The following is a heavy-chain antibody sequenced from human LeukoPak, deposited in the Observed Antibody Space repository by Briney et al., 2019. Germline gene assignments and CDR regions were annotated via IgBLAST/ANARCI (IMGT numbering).Heavy chain of an antibody. D-gene: IGHD3-16*01. CDR2: ISGLSTHI. CDR3: GRAFPPLRTSSAGDL. Sequence: GRSLRLSCSASGFTFSDYDMNWVRQAPGKGLEWVSSISGLSTHIYYGDSVKGRFSISRDNAKNSVYLQMNGLGVEDTAIYYCGRAFPPLRTSSAGDLWGQGILVTVSS. CDR1: GFTFSDYD. J-gene: IGHJ4*02. V-gene: IGHV3-69-1*02.